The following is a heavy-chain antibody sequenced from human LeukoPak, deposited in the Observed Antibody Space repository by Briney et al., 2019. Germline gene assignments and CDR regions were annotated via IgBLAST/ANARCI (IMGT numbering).Heavy chain of an antibody. CDR1: GFTFSSYA. CDR3: ARDVAVAGSDFDY. V-gene: IGHV3-23*01. Sequence: GGSLRLSCAASGFTFSSYAMSWVRQAPGKGLEWVSAISGSGGSTYYADSVKGRFTISRDNSKNTLYLQMNSLRTEDTAMYYCARDVAVAGSDFDYWGQGTLVTVSS. D-gene: IGHD6-19*01. CDR2: ISGSGGST. J-gene: IGHJ4*02.